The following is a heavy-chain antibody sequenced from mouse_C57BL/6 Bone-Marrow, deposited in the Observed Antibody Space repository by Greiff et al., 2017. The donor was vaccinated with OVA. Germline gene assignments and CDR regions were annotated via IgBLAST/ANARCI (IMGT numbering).Heavy chain of an antibody. Sequence: VHVKQSGTVLARPGASVKMSCKTSGYTFTSYWMHWVKQRPGQGLEWIGAIYPGNSDTSYNQKFKGKAKMTADTSARTAYMELSSLTNEDSAVYYCTRRNDRNFDYWGQGTTLTVSS. CDR3: TRRNDRNFDY. J-gene: IGHJ2*01. V-gene: IGHV1-5*01. CDR2: IYPGNSDT. D-gene: IGHD2-12*01. CDR1: GYTFTSYW.